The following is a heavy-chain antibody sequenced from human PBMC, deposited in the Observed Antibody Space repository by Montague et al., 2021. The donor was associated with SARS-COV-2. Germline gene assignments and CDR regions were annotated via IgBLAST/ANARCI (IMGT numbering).Heavy chain of an antibody. Sequence: SETLSLTCTVSGGSITSYSWSWIRQPPGKGLEWIGYIYYSGSTNYNPSLKSRVTISVDTSKNQFPLNLTSVTAAGTAVYFCVRYGLTGPHMDVWGQGTTVTVSS. CDR3: VRYGLTGPHMDV. V-gene: IGHV4-59*08. CDR1: GGSITSYS. J-gene: IGHJ6*02. D-gene: IGHD3-10*01. CDR2: IYYSGST.